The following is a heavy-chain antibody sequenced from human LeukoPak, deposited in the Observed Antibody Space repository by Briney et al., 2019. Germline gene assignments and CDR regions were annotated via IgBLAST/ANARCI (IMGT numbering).Heavy chain of an antibody. D-gene: IGHD1-26*01. CDR1: GYTFTDYY. J-gene: IGHJ3*02. V-gene: IGHV1-69-2*01. CDR3: AISLVGATLDDALDI. Sequence: ASVKVSCKVPGYTFTDYYMHWVQQAPGKGLEWMGLVDPEAGETIYAEKFQGRVTITADTSTDTAYMELSSQRSEDTAVYCCAISLVGATLDDALDIWGQGTMVTVSS. CDR2: VDPEAGET.